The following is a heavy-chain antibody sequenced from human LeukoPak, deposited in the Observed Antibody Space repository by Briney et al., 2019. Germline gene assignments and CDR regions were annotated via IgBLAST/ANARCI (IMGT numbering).Heavy chain of an antibody. Sequence: SETLSLTCTVSGGSISSSSYYWGWLRQPPGKGLEWIGSIYYSGSTYYNPSLKSRVTISVDTSKNQFSLKLSSVTAADTAVYYCARHHPPYYDILTGYYAPYYFDYWGQGTLVTVSS. J-gene: IGHJ4*02. CDR3: ARHHPPYYDILTGYYAPYYFDY. V-gene: IGHV4-39*01. CDR1: GGSISSSSYY. D-gene: IGHD3-9*01. CDR2: IYYSGST.